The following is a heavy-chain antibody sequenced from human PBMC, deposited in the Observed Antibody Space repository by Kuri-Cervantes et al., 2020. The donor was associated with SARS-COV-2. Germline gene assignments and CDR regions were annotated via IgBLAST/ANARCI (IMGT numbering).Heavy chain of an antibody. CDR2: IYATDSRT. CDR1: GFTFSRYG. V-gene: IGHV3-NL1*01. Sequence: GGSLRPSCVASGFTFSRYGMHWVRQAPGKGLEWVSAIYATDSRTYYADSVQGRFTISRDISKDTLYLQMDSQRAENTAVYYGARDHRAAPGDLLDFDYWGQGTLVTVSS. D-gene: IGHD3-10*01. CDR3: ARDHRAAPGDLLDFDY. J-gene: IGHJ4*02.